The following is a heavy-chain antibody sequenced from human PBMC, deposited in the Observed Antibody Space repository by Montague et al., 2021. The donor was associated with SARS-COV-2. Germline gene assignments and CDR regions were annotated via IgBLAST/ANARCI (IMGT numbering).Heavy chain of an antibody. CDR3: AKDFLAHDILTGYHY. CDR1: GFTFSSYA. J-gene: IGHJ4*02. D-gene: IGHD3-9*01. V-gene: IGHV3-23*01. CDR2: ISGSGGST. Sequence: SLRLSCAASGFTFSSYAMSWVRQAPGKGLEWVSAISGSGGSTYYADSVKGRFTISRDNSKNTLYLPLNSLRAEDTAVYYCAKDFLAHDILTGYHYWGQGTLVTVSS.